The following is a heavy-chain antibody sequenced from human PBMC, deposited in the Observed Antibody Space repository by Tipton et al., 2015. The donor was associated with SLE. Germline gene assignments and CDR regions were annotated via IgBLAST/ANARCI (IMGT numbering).Heavy chain of an antibody. D-gene: IGHD3-10*01. CDR2: IYHGGTT. V-gene: IGHV4-39*07. J-gene: IGHJ4*02. Sequence: TLSLTCTVSDGSISNSAYYWAWIRQPPGMGLEWIGSIYHGGTTHYNPSLRSRVTVSAATSKNQFSLTVNSVTAADTAVYYWAREHASGSYYNYWGQGTLVTVSS. CDR1: DGSISNSAYY. CDR3: AREHASGSYYNY.